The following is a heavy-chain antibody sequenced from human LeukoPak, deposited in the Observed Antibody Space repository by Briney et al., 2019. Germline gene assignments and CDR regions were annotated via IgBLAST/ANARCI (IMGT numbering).Heavy chain of an antibody. CDR2: IIPIFGTA. CDR1: GYTFTSYG. J-gene: IGHJ4*02. Sequence: SVKVSCKASGYTFTSYGISWVRQAPGQGLEWMGGIIPIFGTANYAQKFQGRVTITADESTSTAYMELSSLRSEDTAVYYCAVLDSSGYYLYYWGQGTLVTVSS. D-gene: IGHD3-22*01. CDR3: AVLDSSGYYLYY. V-gene: IGHV1-69*13.